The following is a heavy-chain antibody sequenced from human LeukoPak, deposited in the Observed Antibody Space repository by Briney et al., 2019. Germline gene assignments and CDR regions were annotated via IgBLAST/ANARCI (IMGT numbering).Heavy chain of an antibody. V-gene: IGHV4-39*07. CDR1: GGSISSSSYY. CDR3: ATRHHSRTYMVPLDS. D-gene: IGHD3-10*01. CDR2: IYYSGST. J-gene: IGHJ4*02. Sequence: SETLPLTCTVSGGSISSSSYYWGWIRQPPGKGLEWIGSIYYSGSTYYNPSLKSRVTISVDTSKNQLSLNLISVTAADTAIYFCATRHHSRTYMVPLDSWGQGTLVTVSS.